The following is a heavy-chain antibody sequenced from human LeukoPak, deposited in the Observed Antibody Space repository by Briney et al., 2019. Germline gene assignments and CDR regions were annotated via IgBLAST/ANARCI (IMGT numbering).Heavy chain of an antibody. CDR3: ARGLKTTVVTPFAY. V-gene: IGHV5-51*01. J-gene: IGHJ4*02. CDR2: IQPRDSDA. D-gene: IGHD4-23*01. CDR1: GYSSTSYW. Sequence: ESLKISCKGSGYSSTSYWIGWLRQMPGKNLEWMGIIQPRDSDARYSPSFRGQVTFSADKSASTADLQWSSLKASDTAIYYCARGLKTTVVTPFAYWGKGTLVTVSS.